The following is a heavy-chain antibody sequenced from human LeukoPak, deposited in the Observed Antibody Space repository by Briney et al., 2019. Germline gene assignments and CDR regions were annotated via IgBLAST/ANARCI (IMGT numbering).Heavy chain of an antibody. V-gene: IGHV3-53*01. D-gene: IGHD3-3*02. CDR2: ICGGST. CDR3: ARLGDHFHWNLDL. J-gene: IGHJ2*01. CDR1: VFTVSTKY. Sequence: PGGSLRLSCAASVFTVSTKYMNWVRQAPGKGLDWVSIICGGSTYYADSVKGRFTISRDASKNTLSLQMNSLRVEDTAVYFCARLGDHFHWNLDLWGRGALVTVSS.